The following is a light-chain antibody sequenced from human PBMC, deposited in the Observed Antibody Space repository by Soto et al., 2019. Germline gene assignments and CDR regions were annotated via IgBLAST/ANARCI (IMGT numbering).Light chain of an antibody. CDR2: GAS. V-gene: IGKV3-20*01. CDR3: EQYGSSPGT. Sequence: EIVLTQSPGTLSLSPGERATLSCRASQSVSSSYLAWYQQKPGQAPRLLTYGASSRATGIPDRFSGSESGTDFTLTISGLEPEDWAVYYGEQYGSSPGTFGQGTKVEIK. CDR1: QSVSSSY. J-gene: IGKJ1*01.